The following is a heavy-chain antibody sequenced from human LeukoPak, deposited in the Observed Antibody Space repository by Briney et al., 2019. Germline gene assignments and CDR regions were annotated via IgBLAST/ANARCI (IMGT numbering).Heavy chain of an antibody. V-gene: IGHV3-48*04. J-gene: IGHJ4*02. CDR2: ISSGGTTL. Sequence: GGSLRLSCAGSGFIFSSDSMNWVRQAPGKGLEWISYISSGGTTLYYADSVKGRFTISRDNAKKSLFLQMDSLRVEDTALYFCARALLRGQETLVPVSS. CDR3: ARALL. CDR1: GFIFSSDS.